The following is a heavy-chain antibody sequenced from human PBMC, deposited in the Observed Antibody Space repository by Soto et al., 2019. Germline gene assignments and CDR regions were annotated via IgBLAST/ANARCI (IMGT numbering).Heavy chain of an antibody. D-gene: IGHD2-15*01. CDR1: GGSISSSSYY. Sequence: LSLTWTVSGGSISSSSYYGGWIRQPPGEGLEWIGSIYYSGSTYYNPSLKSRVTISVDTSKNQFSLKLSSVTAADTAVYYCARQGRRYCSGGSCYSESYWFDPWGQGTLVTVSS. CDR3: ARQGRRYCSGGSCYSESYWFDP. V-gene: IGHV4-39*01. J-gene: IGHJ5*02. CDR2: IYYSGST.